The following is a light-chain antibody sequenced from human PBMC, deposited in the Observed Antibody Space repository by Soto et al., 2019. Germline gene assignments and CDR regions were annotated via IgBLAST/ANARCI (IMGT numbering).Light chain of an antibody. CDR2: QVT. CDR1: SSDIAGFNY. V-gene: IGLV2-14*01. Sequence: QFVLAQPASVSGSPGQSITTSCTGSSSDIAGFNYVSWYQQYPGKAPKLLIYQVTSRASGVSHRFSGSKFGDTASLTISGLQPEDEAEYYCNSYSSSTFYVFGTGTKVTVL. J-gene: IGLJ1*01. CDR3: NSYSSSTFYV.